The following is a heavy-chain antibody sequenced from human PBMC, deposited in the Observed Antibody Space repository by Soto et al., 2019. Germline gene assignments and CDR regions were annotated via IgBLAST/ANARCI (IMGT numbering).Heavy chain of an antibody. CDR3: AKAVDISVRGVPPSDY. CDR2: ISYDGNNK. Sequence: VGSLRLSCAASGFTFNRFGMHWVRQAPGKGLEWVAVISYDGNNKYYADSVKGRFTISRDNSQDTLYLQMNSLRPEDTAMYYCAKAVDISVRGVPPSDYWGQGTLVTVSS. D-gene: IGHD3-10*02. CDR1: GFTFNRFG. V-gene: IGHV3-30*18. J-gene: IGHJ4*02.